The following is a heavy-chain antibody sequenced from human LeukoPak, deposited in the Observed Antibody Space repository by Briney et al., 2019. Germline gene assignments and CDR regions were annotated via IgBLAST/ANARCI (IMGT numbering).Heavy chain of an antibody. CDR2: INPNSGGT. Sequence: ASVKVSCKASGYTFTGYYMHWVRQAPGQGLEWMGWINPNSGGTNYAQKFQGRVTMTRDTSISTAYMELSRLRSDDTAVYYCARVPPYYYDSSGYYHLDWGQGTLVTVSS. CDR1: GYTFTGYY. J-gene: IGHJ4*02. V-gene: IGHV1-2*02. D-gene: IGHD3-22*01. CDR3: ARVPPYYYDSSGYYHLD.